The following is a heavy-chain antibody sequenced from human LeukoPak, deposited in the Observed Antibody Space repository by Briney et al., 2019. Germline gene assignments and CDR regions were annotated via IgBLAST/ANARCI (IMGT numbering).Heavy chain of an antibody. CDR3: AKDTMIVASTFDY. Sequence: PGGSLRLSCAASGFTFSSYAMSWVRQAPGKGLEWVSGISGSGGNTYHADSVKGRFTISRDNSKNTLYLQMNSLRAEDTAAYYCAKDTMIVASTFDYWGQGTLVAVSS. CDR2: ISGSGGNT. J-gene: IGHJ4*02. V-gene: IGHV3-23*01. D-gene: IGHD3-22*01. CDR1: GFTFSSYA.